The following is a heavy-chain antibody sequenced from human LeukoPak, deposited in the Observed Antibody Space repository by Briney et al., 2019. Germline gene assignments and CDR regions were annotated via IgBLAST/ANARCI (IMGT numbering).Heavy chain of an antibody. V-gene: IGHV3-7*01. Sequence: GGSLRLSCAASGFTFSSYWMSWVRQAPGKGLEWVANIKQDGSEKYYVDSVKGRFTISRDNAKNSLYLQMNSLRAEDTAVYYCASSRAEYYDSSGYYYSVDRKGYYFDYWGQGALVTVSS. CDR3: ASSRAEYYDSSGYYYSVDRKGYYFDY. D-gene: IGHD3-22*01. CDR2: IKQDGSEK. J-gene: IGHJ4*02. CDR1: GFTFSSYW.